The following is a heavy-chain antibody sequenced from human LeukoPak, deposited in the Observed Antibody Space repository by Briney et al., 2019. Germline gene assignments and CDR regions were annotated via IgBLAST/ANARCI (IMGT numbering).Heavy chain of an antibody. D-gene: IGHD5-18*01. J-gene: IGHJ4*02. CDR1: GGSISSSSYY. V-gene: IGHV4-39*07. CDR2: IYYTGST. Sequence: SETLSLTCTVSGGSISSSSYYWGWIRQPPGKGLEWIGNIYYTGSTSYNPSPKSRVTISVDKSKDQFSLKLSSVTAADTAVYYCARDLGYSYGSGDYWGQGTLVTVSS. CDR3: ARDLGYSYGSGDY.